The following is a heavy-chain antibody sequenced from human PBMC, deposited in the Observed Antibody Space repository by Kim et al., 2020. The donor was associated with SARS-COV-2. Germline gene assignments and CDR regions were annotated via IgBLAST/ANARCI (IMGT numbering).Heavy chain of an antibody. Sequence: SVKVRFTIYRDNAKKSLYLQMNSLRDEDTAVYYCAREGWVSPRALDAFDIWGQGTMVTVSS. CDR3: AREGWVSPRALDAFDI. J-gene: IGHJ3*02. D-gene: IGHD1-26*01. V-gene: IGHV3-11*05.